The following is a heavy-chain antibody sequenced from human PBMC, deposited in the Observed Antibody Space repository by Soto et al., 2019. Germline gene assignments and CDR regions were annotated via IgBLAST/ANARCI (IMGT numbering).Heavy chain of an antibody. J-gene: IGHJ1*01. D-gene: IGHD3-22*01. CDR1: GYTFTSYG. CDR2: ISAYNGNT. V-gene: IGHV1-18*01. CDR3: ARTYYYDSSGYFQH. Sequence: ASVKVSCKASGYTFTSYGISWVRQAPGQGLEWMGWISAYNGNTNYAQKFQGRVTMTTDTSASTAYMELSSLRSEDTAVYYCARTYYYDSSGYFQHWGQGTLVTVSS.